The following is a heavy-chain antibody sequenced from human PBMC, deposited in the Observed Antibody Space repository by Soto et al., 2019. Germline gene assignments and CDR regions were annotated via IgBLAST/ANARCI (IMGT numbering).Heavy chain of an antibody. V-gene: IGHV1-2*04. CDR1: GYSFTDYH. D-gene: IGHD2-8*01. CDR2: INPKSGGT. CDR3: ARGDSTDCSNGVCSFFYNHDMDV. Sequence: GSVKVSCKASGYSFTDYHIHWVRQAPGQGLEWLGRINPKSGGTSTAQKFQGWVTMTTDTSISTASMELTRLTSDDTAIYYCARGDSTDCSNGVCSFFYNHDMDVWGQGTTVTVSS. J-gene: IGHJ6*02.